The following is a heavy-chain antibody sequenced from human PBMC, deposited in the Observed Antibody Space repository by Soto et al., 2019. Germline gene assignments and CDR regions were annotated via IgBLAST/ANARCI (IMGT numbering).Heavy chain of an antibody. J-gene: IGHJ5*02. Sequence: VQLVESGGGVVQPGRSLRLSCAASGFTFSSYVMHWVRQAPGKGLEWVSYISSSSSTIYYADSVKGRFTISRDNAKNSLYLQMNSLRDEDTAVYYCAREKYDYVWGSYRYTNWFDPWGQGTLVTVSS. D-gene: IGHD3-16*02. V-gene: IGHV3-48*02. CDR2: ISSSSSTI. CDR1: GFTFSSYV. CDR3: AREKYDYVWGSYRYTNWFDP.